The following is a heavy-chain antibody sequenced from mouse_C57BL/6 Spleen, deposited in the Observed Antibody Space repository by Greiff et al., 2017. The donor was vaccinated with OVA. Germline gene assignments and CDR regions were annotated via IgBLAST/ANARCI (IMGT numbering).Heavy chain of an antibody. CDR2: INYDGSST. V-gene: IGHV5-16*01. CDR1: GFTFSDYY. Sequence: EVQVVESEGGLVQPGSSMKLSCTASGFTFSDYYMAWVRQVPEKGLEWVANINYDGSSTYYLDSLKSRFIISRDNAKNILYLQMSSLKSEDTATYYCAREGRGYYAMDYWGQGTSVTVSS. J-gene: IGHJ4*01. D-gene: IGHD3-3*01. CDR3: AREGRGYYAMDY.